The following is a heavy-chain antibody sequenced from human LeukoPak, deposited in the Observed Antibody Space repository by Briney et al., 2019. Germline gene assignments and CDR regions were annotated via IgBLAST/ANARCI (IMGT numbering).Heavy chain of an antibody. V-gene: IGHV4-34*01. CDR2: INHSGST. CDR1: GGSFSGYY. Sequence: PSETLSLTCAVYGGSFSGYYWSWIRQPPGKGLEWIGEINHSGSTNYNPSHKSRVTISVDTSKNQFSLKLSSVTAADTAVYYCAGPLYDILTGSARSGYYYEDYWGQGTLVTVSS. J-gene: IGHJ4*02. CDR3: AGPLYDILTGSARSGYYYEDY. D-gene: IGHD3-9*01.